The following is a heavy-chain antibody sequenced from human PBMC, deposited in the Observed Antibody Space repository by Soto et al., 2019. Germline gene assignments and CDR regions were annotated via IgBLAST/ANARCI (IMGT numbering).Heavy chain of an antibody. V-gene: IGHV3-23*01. CDR3: ATAFSSGILKQPLDY. J-gene: IGHJ4*02. D-gene: IGHD3-22*01. CDR1: GFTFSSYA. Sequence: GGSLRLSCAASGFTFSSYAMSWVRQAPGKGLEWVSAISGSGGSTYYADSVKGRFTISRDNSKNTLYLQMNSLRAEDTAVYYCATAFSSGILKQPLDYWPQGTLLPVSS. CDR2: ISGSGGST.